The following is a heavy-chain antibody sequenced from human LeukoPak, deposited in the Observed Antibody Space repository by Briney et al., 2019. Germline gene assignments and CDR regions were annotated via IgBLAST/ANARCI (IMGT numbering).Heavy chain of an antibody. CDR3: AKDRGFGVFFQYYFDY. CDR2: ISGSGGSI. J-gene: IGHJ4*02. CDR1: GFTFSSYG. V-gene: IGHV3-23*01. D-gene: IGHD3-10*01. Sequence: GGTLRLSCEASGFTFSSYGMSWVRQAPGKGLEWVSGISGSGGSIYYADSLKGRFTISKDNSKNTLYLQMNSLRAEDTAVYYCAKDRGFGVFFQYYFDYWGQGTLVTVSS.